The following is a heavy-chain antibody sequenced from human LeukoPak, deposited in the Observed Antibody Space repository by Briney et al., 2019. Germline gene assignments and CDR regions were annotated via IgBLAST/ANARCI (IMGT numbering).Heavy chain of an antibody. D-gene: IGHD3-3*01. V-gene: IGHV3-53*01. J-gene: IGHJ4*02. CDR2: IYRGGST. CDR1: GFNVSNNY. Sequence: GGSLRLSCAASGFNVSNNYMSWVRQAPGKGLEWVSVIYRGGSTYYADSVKGRFIMSRDNSKNTVYLQMDSLRAEDTAVYYCATVHFGYFTFWGQGTLVPVSS. CDR3: ATVHFGYFTF.